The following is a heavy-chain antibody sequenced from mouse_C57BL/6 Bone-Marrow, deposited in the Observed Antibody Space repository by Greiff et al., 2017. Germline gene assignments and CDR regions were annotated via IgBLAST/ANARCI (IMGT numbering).Heavy chain of an antibody. CDR3: AGEGYYASAWGAY. V-gene: IGHV1-50*01. CDR2: IDPADGYT. Sequence: QVQLQQSGAELVKPGASVKLSCTASGFTFTSYWMQWVKQRPGQGLEWIGEIDPADGYTNYNQKFKGKATMTVDTSSSTAYVQLSSLTSEDSAVYDCAGEGYYASAWGAYWGQGTLVTVSA. CDR1: GFTFTSYW. J-gene: IGHJ3*01. D-gene: IGHD1-1*01.